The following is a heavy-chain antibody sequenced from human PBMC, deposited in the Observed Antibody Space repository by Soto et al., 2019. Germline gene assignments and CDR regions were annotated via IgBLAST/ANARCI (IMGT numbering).Heavy chain of an antibody. J-gene: IGHJ4*02. D-gene: IGHD1-1*01. CDR3: STDLDGHTAPEGGN. CDR2: IKSKTDGGTT. V-gene: IGHV3-15*07. CDR1: GLTFNKSW. Sequence: EVQLVESGGALVKPGGSLRLSCAASGLTFNKSWMNWVRQAPGKGLEWVGRIKSKTDGGTTDYAAPVKGRFTISRDDSEGSLYLQMDSLKTEDTGVYHCSTDLDGHTAPEGGNWGRGTLVTVSS.